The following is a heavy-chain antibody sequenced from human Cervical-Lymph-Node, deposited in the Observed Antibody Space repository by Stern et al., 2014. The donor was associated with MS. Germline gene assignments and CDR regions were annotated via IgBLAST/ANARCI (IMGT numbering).Heavy chain of an antibody. CDR1: DFTFSDYN. D-gene: IGHD3-10*01. CDR3: ARGRRASPPHYFDY. J-gene: IGHJ4*02. V-gene: IGHV3-21*01. Sequence: EVQLVESGGGLVKPGGSLRLSCAASDFTFSDYNMNWVRQAPGKGLECVSSISTTSTYIFYAESLKGRFTISRDNAKNSLYLQLNSLRAEDTAVYYCARGRRASPPHYFDYWGQGTPVTVSS. CDR2: ISTTSTYI.